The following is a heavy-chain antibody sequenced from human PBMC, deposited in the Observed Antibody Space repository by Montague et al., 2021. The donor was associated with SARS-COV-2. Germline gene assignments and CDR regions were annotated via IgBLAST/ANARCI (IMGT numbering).Heavy chain of an antibody. CDR1: GDSINNVNYF. Sequence: TLSLTCSVFGDSINNVNYFWSWIRQPAGKGLEWIGSVYISGSTDYNRSLKSRVTMLLAKSANELTLQVTSVTAAATAVYYCARVSGYGSGSSFNWFDSWGQGLVVTVSS. V-gene: IGHV4-61*02. J-gene: IGHJ5*01. CDR2: VYISGST. CDR3: ARVSGYGSGSSFNWFDS. D-gene: IGHD3-10*01.